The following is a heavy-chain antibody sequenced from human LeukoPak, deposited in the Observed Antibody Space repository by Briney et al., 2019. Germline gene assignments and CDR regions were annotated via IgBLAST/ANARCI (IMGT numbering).Heavy chain of an antibody. CDR2: ISAYNGNT. CDR3: ARDMITFGGVIEGEDY. CDR1: GYTFTSYG. J-gene: IGHJ4*02. D-gene: IGHD3-16*02. Sequence: GASVKVSCKASGYTFTSYGISWLRQAPGRGLEWMGWISAYNGNTNYAQKLQGRVTMTTDTSTSTAYMELRSLRSDDTAVYYCARDMITFGGVIEGEDYWGQGTLVTVSS. V-gene: IGHV1-18*01.